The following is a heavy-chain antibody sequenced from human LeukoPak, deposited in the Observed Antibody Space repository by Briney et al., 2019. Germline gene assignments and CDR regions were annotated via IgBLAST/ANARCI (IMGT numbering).Heavy chain of an antibody. Sequence: PGGSLRLSCAASGFTVNSNYMSWVRQAPGKGLEWVSVIYSGGTTYYADSVKGRFTISRDNSKNTLYLQMNSLRAEDTAVYYCAKDPPGITIFGVVIGQFDYWGQGTLVTVSS. CDR3: AKDPPGITIFGVVIGQFDY. CDR2: IYSGGTT. D-gene: IGHD3-3*01. V-gene: IGHV3-53*01. J-gene: IGHJ4*02. CDR1: GFTVNSNY.